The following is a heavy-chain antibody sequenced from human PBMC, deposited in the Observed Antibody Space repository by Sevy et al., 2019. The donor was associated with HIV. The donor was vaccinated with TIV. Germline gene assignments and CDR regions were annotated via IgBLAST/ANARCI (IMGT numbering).Heavy chain of an antibody. Sequence: GGSLRLSCAASGFTFSSYGMHWVRRAPGKGLEWVAFIRYDGSNKYYADSVKGRFTISRDNSKNTLYLQMNSLRAEDTAVYYCAKDYGDIGREPDYYYGMDVWGQGTTVTVSS. D-gene: IGHD1-26*01. CDR3: AKDYGDIGREPDYYYGMDV. CDR1: GFTFSSYG. V-gene: IGHV3-30*02. CDR2: IRYDGSNK. J-gene: IGHJ6*02.